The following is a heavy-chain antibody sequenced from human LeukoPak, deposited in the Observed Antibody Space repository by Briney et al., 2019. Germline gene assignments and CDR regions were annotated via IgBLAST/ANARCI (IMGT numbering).Heavy chain of an antibody. CDR2: INWNGGST. Sequence: GGSLRLSCAASGFTFDDYGMSWVRQAPGKGLEWVSGINWNGGSTGYADSVKGRFTISRDNAKNSLYLQMNSLRAEDTALYYCARASVDTAMVTNPDAFDIWGQGTMVTVSS. V-gene: IGHV3-20*04. CDR1: GFTFDDYG. CDR3: ARASVDTAMVTNPDAFDI. J-gene: IGHJ3*02. D-gene: IGHD5-18*01.